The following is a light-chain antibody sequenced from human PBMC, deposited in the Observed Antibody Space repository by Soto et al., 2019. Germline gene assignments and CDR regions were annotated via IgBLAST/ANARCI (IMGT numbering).Light chain of an antibody. J-gene: IGKJ3*01. V-gene: IGKV3D-15*01. CDR3: QCYSDPPPAV. Sequence: ENVRTQSPATLSVSPGESDTVYRKASQGISSDLAWYQQKPGQAPRLLIYGASTRATGIPARFSGSGSGTEFTLTISSLQSEDFAVYFCQCYSDPPPAVFGPGTKVDIK. CDR1: QGISSD. CDR2: GAS.